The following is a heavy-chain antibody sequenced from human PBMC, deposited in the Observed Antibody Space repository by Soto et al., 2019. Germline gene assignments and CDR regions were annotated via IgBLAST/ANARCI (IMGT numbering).Heavy chain of an antibody. D-gene: IGHD6-25*01. J-gene: IGHJ6*02. CDR2: IYYSGTT. CDR3: ARRQRYYGMDV. V-gene: IGHV4-59*02. CDR1: VCSVSSYY. Sequence: SESLSLTCTVSVCSVSSYYWSWIRQPPGKGLEWIGYIYYSGTTNYNPSLKIRVTIPVDTSKNQFSLKLSSVTAADTAVYYCARRQRYYGMDVWGQGTTVTVSS.